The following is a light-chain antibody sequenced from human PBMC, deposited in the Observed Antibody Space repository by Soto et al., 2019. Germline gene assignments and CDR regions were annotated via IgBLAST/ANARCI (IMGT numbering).Light chain of an antibody. Sequence: EIVLTQSPATLSLSPGERATLSCRASQSVSSYLAWYQQKLGQAPRLLIYGASTRATDMPGRFSGRGAGAEFTLTISSLQSEDFAVYYCQQYRSWPRTFGQGTKVDI. CDR1: QSVSSY. CDR3: QQYRSWPRT. CDR2: GAS. J-gene: IGKJ1*01. V-gene: IGKV3-15*01.